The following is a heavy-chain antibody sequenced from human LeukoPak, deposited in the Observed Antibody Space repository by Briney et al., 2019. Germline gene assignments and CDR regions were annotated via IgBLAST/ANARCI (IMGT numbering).Heavy chain of an antibody. CDR1: GFTFSSYA. CDR2: ISGSGGST. D-gene: IGHD3-3*01. Sequence: PGGSLRLSCAASGFTFSSYAMSWVRQAPGKGLEWVSAISGSGGSTYYADSVKGRFTISRDNSKNTLYLQMDSLRAEDTAVYYCASLRFLEWLLYWGQGTLVTVSS. J-gene: IGHJ4*02. CDR3: ASLRFLEWLLY. V-gene: IGHV3-23*01.